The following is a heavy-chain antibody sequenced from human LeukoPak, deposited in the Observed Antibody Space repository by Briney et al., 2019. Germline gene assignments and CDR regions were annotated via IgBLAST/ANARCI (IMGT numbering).Heavy chain of an antibody. V-gene: IGHV3-23*01. Sequence: TGGSLRLSCAASGFTFSNYAMTWVRQAPGKGLEWVSGISGSASRTYYADSVKGRFTISRDISKNTLFLQMSSLRADDTAVYYCARGDSYYLSPDHWGQGTLVTVSS. CDR2: ISGSASRT. J-gene: IGHJ4*02. CDR3: ARGDSYYLSPDH. CDR1: GFTFSNYA. D-gene: IGHD3-22*01.